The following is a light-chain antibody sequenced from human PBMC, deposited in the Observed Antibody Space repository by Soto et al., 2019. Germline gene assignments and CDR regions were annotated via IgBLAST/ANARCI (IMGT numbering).Light chain of an antibody. CDR2: GAS. J-gene: IGKJ1*01. Sequence: EIVLTQSPATLSLSPGERATLSCRASQSVSSIYLAWYQQKPGQAPRLLIYGASSRATGIPDRFSGSGSGTDFTLTISRLEPEDFAVYYCQQYGSSSWTFGQGTKVDI. CDR3: QQYGSSSWT. V-gene: IGKV3-20*01. CDR1: QSVSSIY.